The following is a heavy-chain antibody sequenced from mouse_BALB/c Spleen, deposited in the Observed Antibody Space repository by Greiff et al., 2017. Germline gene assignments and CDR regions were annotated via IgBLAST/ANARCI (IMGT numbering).Heavy chain of an antibody. D-gene: IGHD4-1*02. J-gene: IGHJ4*01. Sequence: EVQLQESGPELVKPGASVKMSCKASGYTFTSYVMHWVKQKPGQGLEWIGYINPYNDGTKYNEKFKGKATLTSDKSSSTAYIELSSLTSEDSAVYYCARRGRNFQLGRYYYAMDYWGQGTSVTVSS. V-gene: IGHV1-14*01. CDR3: ARRGRNFQLGRYYYAMDY. CDR1: GYTFTSYV. CDR2: INPYNDGT.